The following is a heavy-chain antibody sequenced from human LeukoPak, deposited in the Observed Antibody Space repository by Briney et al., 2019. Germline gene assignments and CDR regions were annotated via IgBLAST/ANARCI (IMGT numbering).Heavy chain of an antibody. D-gene: IGHD5-18*01. CDR2: IYHSGST. CDR3: AREPFSRGNSYGTGAFDI. Sequence: PSETLSLTCAVSGGSISSGAYSCSWIRQPPGKGLEWIVYIYHSGSTYYNPSLKRRVTISVDRSKNQFSLKLSSVTAADTAVYYCAREPFSRGNSYGTGAFDIWGQGTMVTVSS. CDR1: GGSISSGAYS. J-gene: IGHJ3*02. V-gene: IGHV4-30-2*01.